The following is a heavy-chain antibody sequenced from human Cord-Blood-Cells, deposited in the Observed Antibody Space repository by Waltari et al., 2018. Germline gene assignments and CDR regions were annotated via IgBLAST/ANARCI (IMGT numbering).Heavy chain of an antibody. Sequence: QVHLQKSGPGLVKPSDTLSLTWPGSGGSISRLSGIWRPKPPGKGLEWIGDIDYSGSTNYNPSLKSRVTISVDTSKNQFSLNLSSVTAADTAVYYCARQVRYCSSTSCNDAFDIWGQGTMVTVSS. CDR3: ARQVRYCSSTSCNDAFDI. D-gene: IGHD2-2*01. CDR2: IDYSGST. CDR1: GGSISRLS. J-gene: IGHJ3*02. V-gene: IGHV4-59*08.